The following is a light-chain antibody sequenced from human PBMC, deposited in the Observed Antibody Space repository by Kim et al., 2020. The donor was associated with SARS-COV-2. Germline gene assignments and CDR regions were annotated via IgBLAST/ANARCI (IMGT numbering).Light chain of an antibody. CDR3: LQHNTDPNT. J-gene: IGKJ5*01. CDR2: GAS. Sequence: DIQMTQSPSSLSASVGDRVTITCRASQDIRNDLGWYQQNPGRAPKRLIYGASSLQSGVPSRFSGSGSGTEFTLTISSLQPEDLETYFGLQHNTDPNTFGKGKRLEIK. CDR1: QDIRND. V-gene: IGKV1-17*01.